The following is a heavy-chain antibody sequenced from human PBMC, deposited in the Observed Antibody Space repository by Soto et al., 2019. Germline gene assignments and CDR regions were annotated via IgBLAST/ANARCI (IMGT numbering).Heavy chain of an antibody. CDR1: GFTFSTYS. J-gene: IGHJ4*02. Sequence: GSLRLSCAASGFTFSTYSMSWVRHAPGKGLEWVSVISNSGDSTYYADSVGGRFTISRDNSKSTLYLQMNSLRAEDTAVYYCAKDKDGLRYFDWSVRPFDYWGQGTLVTVSS. CDR2: ISNSGDST. CDR3: AKDKDGLRYFDWSVRPFDY. V-gene: IGHV3-23*01. D-gene: IGHD3-9*01.